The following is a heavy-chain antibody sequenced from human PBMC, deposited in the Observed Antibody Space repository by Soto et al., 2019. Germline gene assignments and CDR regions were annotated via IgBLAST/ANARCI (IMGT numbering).Heavy chain of an antibody. Sequence: GGSLRLSCAASGFSLSDYYMTWIRQAPGKGLEWVSYISSSTDTNYADSVKGRFTISRDNAKNSLYLQMNGLSADDTAVYYCATLLGGVTTFDSWGQGTLVTVSS. CDR2: ISSSTDT. D-gene: IGHD3-10*01. CDR1: GFSLSDYY. CDR3: ATLLGGVTTFDS. J-gene: IGHJ5*01. V-gene: IGHV3-11*06.